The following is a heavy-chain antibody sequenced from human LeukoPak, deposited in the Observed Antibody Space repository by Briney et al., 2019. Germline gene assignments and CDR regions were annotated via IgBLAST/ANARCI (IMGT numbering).Heavy chain of an antibody. V-gene: IGHV4-4*07. J-gene: IGHJ3*02. CDR3: ARDGCNSTACHMRLAFDI. CDR1: GGSINNYY. D-gene: IGHD2/OR15-2a*01. CDR2: IYSSGNT. Sequence: SSETLSLICSVPGGSINNYYWSWIRQPAGKGLEWLGRIYSSGNTNYNPSLKSRVTMSVDTSTNQVSLKLSSMTAADTAVYYCARDGCNSTACHMRLAFDIWARGQWSPSLQ.